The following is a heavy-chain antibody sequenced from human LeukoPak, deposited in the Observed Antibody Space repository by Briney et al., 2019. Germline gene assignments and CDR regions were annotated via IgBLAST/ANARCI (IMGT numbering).Heavy chain of an antibody. CDR2: ISSSSSYI. CDR1: GFTFSSYS. Sequence: PGGSLRLSCAASGFTFSSYSMNWVRQAPGKGLEWVSSISSSSSYIYYADSVKGRFTISRDNAKNSLYLQMNSLRAEDTAVYYCARGLRSYYDFWSGIGYWGQGTLVTVSS. V-gene: IGHV3-21*01. D-gene: IGHD3-3*01. CDR3: ARGLRSYYDFWSGIGY. J-gene: IGHJ4*02.